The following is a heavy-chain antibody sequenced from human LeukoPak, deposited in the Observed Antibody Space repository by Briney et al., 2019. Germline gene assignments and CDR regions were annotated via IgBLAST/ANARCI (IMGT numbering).Heavy chain of an antibody. CDR1: GVTFSSYE. Sequence: PGGSXRLSCAASGVTFSSYEMNWVRQAPGKGLEGGSYISSSGSTIYYADSVKGRFTISRDKEKKSLYMQMNSLRAEDTAVYYCARDPPPDYGDYFDYWGQGTLVTVSS. CDR3: ARDPPPDYGDYFDY. J-gene: IGHJ4*02. V-gene: IGHV3-48*03. CDR2: ISSSGSTI. D-gene: IGHD4-17*01.